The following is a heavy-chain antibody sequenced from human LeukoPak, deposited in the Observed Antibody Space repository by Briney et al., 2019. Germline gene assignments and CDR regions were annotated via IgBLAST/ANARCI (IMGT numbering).Heavy chain of an antibody. CDR3: ARDNDYDYGDYLHAFDI. CDR1: GGSISSSSYY. J-gene: IGHJ3*02. CDR2: IYYSGST. D-gene: IGHD4-17*01. V-gene: IGHV4-39*07. Sequence: PSETLSLTCTVSGGSISSSSYYWGWIRQPPGKGLEWIGSIYYSGSTYYNPFLKSRVTISVDTSRNQFSLKLSSVTAADTAVYYCARDNDYDYGDYLHAFDIWSQGTMVTVSS.